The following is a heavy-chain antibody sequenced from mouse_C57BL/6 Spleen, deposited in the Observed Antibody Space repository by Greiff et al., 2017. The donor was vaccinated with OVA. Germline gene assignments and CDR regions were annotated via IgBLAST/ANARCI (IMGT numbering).Heavy chain of an antibody. CDR1: GFTFSDYY. Sequence: EVKLMESEGGLVQPGSSMKLSCTASGFTFSDYYMAWVRQVPEKGLEWVANINYDGSSTYYLDSLESRFIISRDNAKNILYLQMSSLKSEDTATYYCARGGGGYFDVWGTGTTVTVSS. CDR3: ARGGGGYFDV. V-gene: IGHV5-16*01. CDR2: INYDGSST. J-gene: IGHJ1*03.